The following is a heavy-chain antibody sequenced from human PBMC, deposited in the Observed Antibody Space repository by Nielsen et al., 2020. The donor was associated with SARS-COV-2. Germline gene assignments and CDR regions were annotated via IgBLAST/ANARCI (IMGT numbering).Heavy chain of an antibody. CDR3: AKAETRMVRGADDY. CDR2: ISGSGGST. Sequence: GESLKISCAASGFTFSSYSMNWVRQAPGKGLEWVSAISGSGGSTYYADSVKGRFTISRDNSKNTLYLQMNSLRAEDTAVYYCAKAETRMVRGADDYWGQGTLVTVSS. V-gene: IGHV3-23*01. D-gene: IGHD3-10*01. J-gene: IGHJ4*02. CDR1: GFTFSSYS.